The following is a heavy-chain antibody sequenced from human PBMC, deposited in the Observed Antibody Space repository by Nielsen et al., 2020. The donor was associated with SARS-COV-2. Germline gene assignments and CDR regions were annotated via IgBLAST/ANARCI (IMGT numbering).Heavy chain of an antibody. D-gene: IGHD3-10*01. CDR1: GYTFTSYG. CDR2: ISAYNGNT. CDR3: ARGPTLWFGELLTPDYAFDI. V-gene: IGHV1-18*01. J-gene: IGHJ3*02. Sequence: ASVKVSCKASGYTFTSYGINWVRQAPGQGLEWMGWISAYNGNTNYAQKLQGRVTMTTDTSTSTAYMELRSLRSDDTAVYYCARGPTLWFGELLTPDYAFDIWGQGTMFTVSS.